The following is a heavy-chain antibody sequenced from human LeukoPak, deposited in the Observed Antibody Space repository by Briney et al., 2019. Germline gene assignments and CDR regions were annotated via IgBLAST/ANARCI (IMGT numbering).Heavy chain of an antibody. V-gene: IGHV1-8*01. CDR1: GYTFTSYD. J-gene: IGHJ3*02. CDR3: VRSYTDAFDI. D-gene: IGHD1-26*01. CDR2: MNLNSGNT. Sequence: ASVTVSCKASGYTFTSYDINWVRQATGQGLEWMGWMNLNSGNTGFAQKFQGRVTMTRNTSISTACMELSSLRADDTAVYYCVRSYTDAFDIWGQGTMVTVSS.